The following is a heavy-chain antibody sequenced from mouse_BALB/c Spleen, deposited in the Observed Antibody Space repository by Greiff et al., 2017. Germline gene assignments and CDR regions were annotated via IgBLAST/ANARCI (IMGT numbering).Heavy chain of an antibody. CDR2: IRSKSNNYAT. CDR1: GFTFNTYA. Sequence: EVMLVESGGGLVQPKGSLKLSCAASGFTFNTYAMNWVRQAPGKGLEWVARIRSKSNNYATYYADSVKDRFTISRDDSQSMLYLQMNNLKTEDTARYYCVRRGSSYYAMDYWGQGTSVTVSS. V-gene: IGHV10-1*02. D-gene: IGHD1-3*01. J-gene: IGHJ4*01. CDR3: VRRGSSYYAMDY.